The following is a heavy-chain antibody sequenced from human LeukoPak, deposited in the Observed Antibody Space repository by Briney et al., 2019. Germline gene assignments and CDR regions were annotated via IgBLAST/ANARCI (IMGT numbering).Heavy chain of an antibody. D-gene: IGHD2-2*01. J-gene: IGHJ4*02. CDR3: ARGSSTSAYFDY. V-gene: IGHV1-46*01. Sequence: GASVTVSCKSSGYTFTSYYIHWVRQAPGQGLEWMGLINPSDGSTSYTQKFQDRVTMNRDTSTSTLYMELSSLRSEDTAVYRCARGSSTSAYFDYWGQGTLVTVSS. CDR1: GYTFTSYY. CDR2: INPSDGST.